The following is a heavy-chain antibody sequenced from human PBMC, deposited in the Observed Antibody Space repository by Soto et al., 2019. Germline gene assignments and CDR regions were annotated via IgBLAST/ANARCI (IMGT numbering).Heavy chain of an antibody. CDR2: INPNSGGT. D-gene: IGHD2-2*01. Sequence: GASVKVSCKASGYTFTGYYMHWVRQAPGQGLEWMGWINPNSGGTNYAQKFQGWVTMTRDTSISTAYMELSRLRSDDTAVYYCARDLPGEIVVVPAASKHDAFDIWGQGTMVTVSS. CDR1: GYTFTGYY. V-gene: IGHV1-2*04. J-gene: IGHJ3*02. CDR3: ARDLPGEIVVVPAASKHDAFDI.